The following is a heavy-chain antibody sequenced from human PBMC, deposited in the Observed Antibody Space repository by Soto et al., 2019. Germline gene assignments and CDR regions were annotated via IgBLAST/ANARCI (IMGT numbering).Heavy chain of an antibody. CDR3: ARGLVGQWPLTHIVDY. V-gene: IGHV1-8*01. J-gene: IGHJ4*02. CDR2: MNPNSGNT. Sequence: GASVKVSCKASGYTFTSYDINWVRQATGQGLEWMGWMNPNSGNTGYAQKFQGRVTMTRNTSISTAYMELSSLRSEDTAVYYCARGLVGQWPLTHIVDYWGQGTLVTVSS. CDR1: GYTFTSYD. D-gene: IGHD6-19*01.